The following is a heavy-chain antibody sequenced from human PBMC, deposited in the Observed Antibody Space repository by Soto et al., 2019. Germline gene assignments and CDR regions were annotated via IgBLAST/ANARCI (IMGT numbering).Heavy chain of an antibody. Sequence: QVQLVESGGDVVQPGWSLRLSCAASGFTFSSYGMHWVRQAPGKGMEWVAVRWYDGSNKYYADSVKGRFTLSSDNSKNTLYLQMKSLRAEDTAVYYCGRDYYYYYHMDVWGKGTTVTVSS. CDR3: GRDYYYYYHMDV. J-gene: IGHJ6*03. V-gene: IGHV3-33*01. CDR1: GFTFSSYG. CDR2: RWYDGSNK.